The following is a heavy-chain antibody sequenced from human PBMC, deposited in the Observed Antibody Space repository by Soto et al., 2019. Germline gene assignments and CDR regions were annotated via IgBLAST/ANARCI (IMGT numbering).Heavy chain of an antibody. D-gene: IGHD2-2*02. CDR2: ISSSSRYT. CDR3: ARGGYCSSTSCYRYFDWFAP. J-gene: IGHJ5*02. V-gene: IGHV3-11*06. CDR1: GFTFSDYY. Sequence: GGSLRLSCAASGFTFSDYYMSGIRQAPGKGLEWVSYISSSSRYTNYADSVKGRFTISRDNAKNSLYLQMNSLRAEDTAVYYCARGGYCSSTSCYRYFDWFAPWGQGTMVTVSS.